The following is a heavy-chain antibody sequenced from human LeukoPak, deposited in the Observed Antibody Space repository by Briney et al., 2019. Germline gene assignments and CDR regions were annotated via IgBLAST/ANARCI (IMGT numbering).Heavy chain of an antibody. J-gene: IGHJ6*02. V-gene: IGHV3-21*01. D-gene: IGHD6-19*01. Sequence: PGGSLRLSCAASGFTFSSYSMNWIRQAPGKGLERVSSISSSSSYIYYADSVKGRFTISRDNAKNSLYLQMNSLRAEDTAVYYCARERIAVAGTSGMDVWGQGTTVTVSS. CDR2: ISSSSSYI. CDR1: GFTFSSYS. CDR3: ARERIAVAGTSGMDV.